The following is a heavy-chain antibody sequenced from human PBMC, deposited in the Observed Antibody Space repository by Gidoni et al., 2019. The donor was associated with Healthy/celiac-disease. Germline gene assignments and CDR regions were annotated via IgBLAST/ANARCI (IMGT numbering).Heavy chain of an antibody. CDR1: GGSISSGGYY. V-gene: IGHV4-31*03. J-gene: IGHJ3*02. D-gene: IGHD3-22*01. CDR2: IYYSGST. CDR3: ARGVRGMIVRGADAFDI. Sequence: QVQLQESGTGLVKPSQTLSLTCTVPGGSISSGGYYWSWIRPHPGKGLEWIGYIYYSGSTYYNPSRKSRVTISVDTSKNQFSLKLSSVTAADTAVYYCARGVRGMIVRGADAFDIWGQGTMVTVSS.